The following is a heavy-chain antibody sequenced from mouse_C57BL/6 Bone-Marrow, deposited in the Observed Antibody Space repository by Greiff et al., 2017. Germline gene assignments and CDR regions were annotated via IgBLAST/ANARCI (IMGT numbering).Heavy chain of an antibody. J-gene: IGHJ4*01. Sequence: EVKLLESGGGLVKPGGSLKLSCAASGFTFSDYGMHWVRQAPEKGLEWVAYISRGSSTIYYADTVKGRFTISRDNAKNTPFLQRTSLRSEDTAMYYCARYDYGPPYAMDYWGQGTSVTVSA. CDR1: GFTFSDYG. V-gene: IGHV5-17*01. D-gene: IGHD2-4*01. CDR3: ARYDYGPPYAMDY. CDR2: ISRGSSTI.